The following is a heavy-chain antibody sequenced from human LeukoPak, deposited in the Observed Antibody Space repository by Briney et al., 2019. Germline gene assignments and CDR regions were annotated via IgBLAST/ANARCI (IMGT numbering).Heavy chain of an antibody. CDR2: ISWNSGSI. Sequence: GRSLRLSCAASGFNFDDYAMHWVRQAPGKGLEWVSGISWNSGSIGYADSVKGRFTISRDNVKNSLYLQMNSLRAEDTAVYYCARVVAAHCWYFDLWGRGTLVTVSS. CDR3: ARVVAAHCWYFDL. J-gene: IGHJ2*01. V-gene: IGHV3-9*01. D-gene: IGHD2-15*01. CDR1: GFNFDDYA.